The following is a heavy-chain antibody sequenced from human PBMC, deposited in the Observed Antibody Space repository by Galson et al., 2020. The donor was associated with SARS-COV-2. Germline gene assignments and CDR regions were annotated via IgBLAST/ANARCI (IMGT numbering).Heavy chain of an antibody. CDR3: ARYPEYGGNSIGGFDI. Sequence: GGSLRLSCTASGFDFDDFAMSWVRQGPGKGLEWVPSIHLRGDDMGYAAPVKGRFTVSRDNGKKSLYLEMNSLRVEDTAFYYCARYPEYGGNSIGGFDIWGQGTMVTVSS. CDR1: GFDFDDFA. CDR2: IHLRGDDM. V-gene: IGHV3-20*04. J-gene: IGHJ3*02. D-gene: IGHD2-21*01.